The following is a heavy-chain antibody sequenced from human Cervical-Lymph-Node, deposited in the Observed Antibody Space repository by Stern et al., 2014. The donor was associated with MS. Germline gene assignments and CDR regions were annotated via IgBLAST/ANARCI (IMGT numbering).Heavy chain of an antibody. CDR1: GFTFSSNA. CDR3: AKERTQLTYDY. CDR2: INSGGERT. J-gene: IGHJ4*02. V-gene: IGHV3-23*04. D-gene: IGHD6-13*01. Sequence: EVQLVESGGDLVQHGGSLRLSWAASGFTFSSNAMAWVRQAPGKGLEWVSAINSGGERTYYPDFVKGRFTISRDNSKNTLYLQMNSLRAEDTAVYYCAKERTQLTYDYWGQGTLVTVPS.